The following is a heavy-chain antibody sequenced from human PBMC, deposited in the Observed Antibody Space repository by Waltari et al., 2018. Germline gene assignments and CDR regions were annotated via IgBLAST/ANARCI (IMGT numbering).Heavy chain of an antibody. CDR3: ARDSLDSGNYYVYHFYGLDV. CDR2: ISSSGNTI. Sequence: EVQLVESGGGLVEPGGTLGPPCAGTRFNISSYDRDWDRRAPGKGLEWVSYISSSGNTIYYADSVKGRFTISRDNAKKLLYLQMNSLRAEDTAVYYCARDSLDSGNYYVYHFYGLDVWGQGTTVTVS. J-gene: IGHJ6*02. V-gene: IGHV3-48*03. D-gene: IGHD1-26*01. CDR1: RFNISSYD.